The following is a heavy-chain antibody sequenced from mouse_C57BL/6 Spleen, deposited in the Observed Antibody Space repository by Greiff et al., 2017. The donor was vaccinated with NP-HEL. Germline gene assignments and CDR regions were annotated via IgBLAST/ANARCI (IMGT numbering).Heavy chain of an antibody. CDR2: IDPANGNT. V-gene: IGHV14-3*01. CDR1: GFNIKNTY. D-gene: IGHD1-1*01. CDR3: AREGIITTVVAHYYAMDY. Sequence: EVQLQQSVAELVRPGASVKLSCTASGFNIKNTYMHWVKQRPEQGLEWIGRIDPANGNTKYAPKFQGKATITADTSSNTAYLQLSSLTSEDTAIYYCAREGIITTVVAHYYAMDYWGQGTSVTVSS. J-gene: IGHJ4*01.